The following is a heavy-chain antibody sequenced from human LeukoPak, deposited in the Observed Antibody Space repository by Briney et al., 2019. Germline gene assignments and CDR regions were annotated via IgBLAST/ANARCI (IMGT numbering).Heavy chain of an antibody. D-gene: IGHD3-22*01. J-gene: IGHJ4*02. V-gene: IGHV3-21*01. CDR3: ARDGDNYYDSSGSIDY. CDR1: GFTFSSYS. CDR2: ISSSSSYI. Sequence: GGSLRLSCAASGFTFSSYSMNWVRQAPGKGLEWVSSISSSSSYIYYADSVKGRFTISRDNAKNSLYLQMNSLRAEDTAVYYCARDGDNYYDSSGSIDYWGQGTLVTVSS.